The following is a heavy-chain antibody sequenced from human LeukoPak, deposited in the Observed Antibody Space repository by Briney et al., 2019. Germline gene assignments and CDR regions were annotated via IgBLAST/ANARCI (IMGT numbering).Heavy chain of an antibody. Sequence: PGGSLRLSCAASGFTFSSYAMSWVRQAPGKGLEWVSAISGSGGSPHYAESVKGRFTISRDFSKNRLYLQMNSLRAEDTAIYYCAKDRSVSSTYSFDSWGQGTLVAVSS. V-gene: IGHV3-23*01. CDR1: GFTFSSYA. J-gene: IGHJ4*02. CDR2: ISGSGGSP. D-gene: IGHD1-14*01. CDR3: AKDRSVSSTYSFDS.